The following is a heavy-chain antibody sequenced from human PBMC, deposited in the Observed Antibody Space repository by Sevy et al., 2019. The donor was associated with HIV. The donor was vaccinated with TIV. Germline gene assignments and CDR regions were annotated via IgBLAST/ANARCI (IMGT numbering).Heavy chain of an antibody. CDR1: RFIFNDYG. D-gene: IGHD6-13*01. J-gene: IGHJ4*02. CDR3: AKNTAAAGAGGFDY. CDR2: IQYDGNDK. Sequence: GGSLRLSCAASRFIFNDYGMHWVRQAPGKGLEWVAFIQYDGNDKYYADSMRGRFTISRDNSKNMLFLQMNSQRSEDTAMYYCAKNTAAAGAGGFDYWGQGTLVTVSS. V-gene: IGHV3-30*02.